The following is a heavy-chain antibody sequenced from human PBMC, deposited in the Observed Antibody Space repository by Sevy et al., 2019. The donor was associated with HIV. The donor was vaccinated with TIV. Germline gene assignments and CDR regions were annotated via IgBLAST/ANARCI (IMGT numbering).Heavy chain of an antibody. Sequence: SETLSLTCSVSGGSISKIGNYWGWVRQPPGERLEWIGDIFHTGKTNYNPSLKSRVTISLDTSKNQFSLKLSSVTAADTAGYYCAKIYDYWGPRALVTVSS. CDR1: GGSISKIGNY. D-gene: IGHD3-3*01. CDR3: AKIYDY. V-gene: IGHV4-39*01. CDR2: IFHTGKT. J-gene: IGHJ4*02.